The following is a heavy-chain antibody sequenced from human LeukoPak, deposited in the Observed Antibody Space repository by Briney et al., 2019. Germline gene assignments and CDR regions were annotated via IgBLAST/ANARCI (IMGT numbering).Heavy chain of an antibody. V-gene: IGHV3-30-3*01. Sequence: GGSLRLSCAASGFTFDDYAMHWVRQAPGKGLEWVAVISYDGSNKYYADSVKGRFTISRDNSKNTLYLQMNSLRAEDTAVYYCARDKLVRSFDYWGQGTLVTVSS. CDR3: ARDKLVRSFDY. CDR2: ISYDGSNK. J-gene: IGHJ4*02. CDR1: GFTFDDYA. D-gene: IGHD6-13*01.